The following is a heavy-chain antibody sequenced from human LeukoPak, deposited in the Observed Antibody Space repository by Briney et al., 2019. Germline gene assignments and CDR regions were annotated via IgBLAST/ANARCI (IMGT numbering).Heavy chain of an antibody. D-gene: IGHD2-15*01. CDR2: IYTSGST. CDR1: GGSISSGSYY. CDR3: ARVYIAGYYFDY. J-gene: IGHJ4*02. Sequence: QVQLQESGPGLVKPSQTLSLTCTVSGGSISSGSYYWSWIRQPAGTGLEWIGRIYTSGSTNYNPSLKSRVTISVDTSKNQFSLKLSSVTAADTAVYYCARVYIAGYYFDYWGQGTLVTVSS. V-gene: IGHV4-61*02.